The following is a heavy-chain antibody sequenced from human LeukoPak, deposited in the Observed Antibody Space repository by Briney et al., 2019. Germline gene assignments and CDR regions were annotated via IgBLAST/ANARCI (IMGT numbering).Heavy chain of an antibody. V-gene: IGHV3-7*01. CDR1: GFTFSSYW. CDR2: IKQDGSEK. D-gene: IGHD3-22*01. J-gene: IGHJ5*02. CDR3: AREGSGYYDSSGYYYLNWFDP. Sequence: GGSLRLSCAASGFTFSSYWMSWVRQAPGKGLEWVAHIKQDGSEKYYVDSVKGRFTISRDNAKNSLYLQMNSLRAEDTAVYYCAREGSGYYDSSGYYYLNWFDPWGQGTLVTVSS.